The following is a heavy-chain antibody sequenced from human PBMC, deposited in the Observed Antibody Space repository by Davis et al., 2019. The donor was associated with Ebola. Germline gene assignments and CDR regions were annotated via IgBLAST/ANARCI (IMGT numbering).Heavy chain of an antibody. CDR1: GGTFSSYA. J-gene: IGHJ4*02. Sequence: SVKVSCKASGGTFSSYAISWVRQAPGQGLEWMGGIIPIFGTANYAQKFQGRVTITADESTSTAYMELSSLRSEDTAVYYCAGYCSSTSCQGFDYWGQGTLVTVSS. V-gene: IGHV1-69*13. CDR2: IIPIFGTA. CDR3: AGYCSSTSCQGFDY. D-gene: IGHD2-2*01.